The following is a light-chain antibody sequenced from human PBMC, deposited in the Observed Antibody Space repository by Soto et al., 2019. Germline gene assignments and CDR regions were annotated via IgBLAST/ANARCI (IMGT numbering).Light chain of an antibody. J-gene: IGKJ2*01. CDR3: QHRT. Sequence: DIPRTQSPATLSASVGDRVTITCRASQSISNYLAWYQQKPGQAPNLLIYNASTLQRVVPSRFSGSGSGTEFTLTISSLQPEDFSTYYCQHRTFGQGTKSEIK. CDR1: QSISNY. CDR2: NAS. V-gene: IGKV1-5*03.